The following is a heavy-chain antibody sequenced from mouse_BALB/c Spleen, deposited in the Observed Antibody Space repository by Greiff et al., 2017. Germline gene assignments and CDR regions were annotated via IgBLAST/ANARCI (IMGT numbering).Heavy chain of an antibody. Sequence: EVKLMESGGGLVQPGGSRKLSCAASGFTFSSFGMHWVRQAPEKGLEWVAYISSGSSTIYYADTVKGRFTISRDNPKNTLFLQMTSLRSEDTAMYYCARSDYYGSSYEFAYWGQGTLVTVSA. V-gene: IGHV5-17*02. D-gene: IGHD1-1*01. J-gene: IGHJ3*01. CDR3: ARSDYYGSSYEFAY. CDR2: ISSGSSTI. CDR1: GFTFSSFG.